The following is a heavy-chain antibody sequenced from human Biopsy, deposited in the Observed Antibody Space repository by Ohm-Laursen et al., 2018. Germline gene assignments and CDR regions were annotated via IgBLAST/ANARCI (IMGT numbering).Heavy chain of an antibody. CDR2: INHSGRT. Sequence: PGTLSLTCSVYGESFNGYYWSWIRQTPGKGLEWIGEINHSGRTYYNPSLKSRVTISVDTSKNQFSLKVRSVTAADTAVYYCVRGVDYYDPYHYYALDVWGQGTTVTVSS. V-gene: IGHV4-34*01. CDR3: VRGVDYYDPYHYYALDV. J-gene: IGHJ6*02. CDR1: GESFNGYY. D-gene: IGHD3-22*01.